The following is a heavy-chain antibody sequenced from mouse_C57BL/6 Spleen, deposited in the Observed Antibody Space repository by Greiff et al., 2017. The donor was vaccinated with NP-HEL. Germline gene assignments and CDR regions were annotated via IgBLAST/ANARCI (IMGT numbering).Heavy chain of an antibody. D-gene: IGHD1-1*01. CDR1: GFSLTSYG. CDR2: IWGGGST. CDR3: AKQAVGAPGAMDY. Sequence: QVQLKQSGPGLVAPSQCLSITCTVSGFSLTSYGVDWVRQPPGKGLEWLGVIWGGGSTNYNSALMSRLSISKDNSNSQDFIKMNSRQTEDTAMYYCAKQAVGAPGAMDYWGQGTSVTVSS. V-gene: IGHV2-9*01. J-gene: IGHJ4*01.